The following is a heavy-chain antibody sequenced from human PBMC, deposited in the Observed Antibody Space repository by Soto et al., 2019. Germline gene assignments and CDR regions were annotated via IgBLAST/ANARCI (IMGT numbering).Heavy chain of an antibody. V-gene: IGHV3-23*01. CDR3: AKAGRGHILTPHYYYYGMDV. CDR1: GFTFSSYA. Sequence: EVQLLESGGGLVQPGGSLRLSCAASGFTFSSYAMSWVRQAPGKGLEWVSAISGSGGSTYYADSVKGRFTISRDKSKNTLYLQMDSLTAEDTAVYYCAKAGRGHILTPHYYYYGMDVWGQGTTVTVSS. CDR2: ISGSGGST. J-gene: IGHJ6*02. D-gene: IGHD3-9*01.